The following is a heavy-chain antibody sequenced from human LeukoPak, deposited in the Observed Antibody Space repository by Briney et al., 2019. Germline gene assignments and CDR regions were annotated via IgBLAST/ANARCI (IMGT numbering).Heavy chain of an antibody. CDR2: IYYSGST. Sequence: SETLSLTCTVSGGSISGYYWSWIRQPPGKGLEWIGYIYYSGSTNYNPSLKSRVTISVDTSKNQFSLKLSSVTAADTAVYYCASTDLDYYFDYWGQGTLVTVSS. D-gene: IGHD1-1*01. J-gene: IGHJ4*02. CDR3: ASTDLDYYFDY. CDR1: GGSISGYY. V-gene: IGHV4-59*08.